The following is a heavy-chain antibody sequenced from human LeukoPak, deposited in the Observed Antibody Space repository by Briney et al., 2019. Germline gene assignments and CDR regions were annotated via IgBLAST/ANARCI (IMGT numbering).Heavy chain of an antibody. J-gene: IGHJ4*02. D-gene: IGHD6-19*01. CDR2: ISWHSGSV. CDR3: AKDGDSSGWLMYYFDY. Sequence: GGSLRPSCAASGFKFDDYAMHWVRQAPGKGLEWVSGISWHSGSVKYADFVKGRFTISRDNAKNSLYLQMNSLRAEDMALYYCAKDGDSSGWLMYYFDYWGQGTLVTVSS. CDR1: GFKFDDYA. V-gene: IGHV3-9*03.